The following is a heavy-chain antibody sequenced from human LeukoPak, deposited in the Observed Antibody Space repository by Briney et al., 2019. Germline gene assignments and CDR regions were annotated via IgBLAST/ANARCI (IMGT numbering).Heavy chain of an antibody. J-gene: IGHJ4*02. CDR1: GDSINSSNW. V-gene: IGHV4-4*02. Sequence: SETLSLTCAVSGDSINSSNWWNWVRQPPGQGLEWIAEIYHSGNTNYNPSLKSRVTISLDKSKNQFSLKLTSMTAADTAVYFCARAGGGTYYFDFWGQGTLVTVS. CDR2: IYHSGNT. CDR3: ARAGGGTYYFDF. D-gene: IGHD1-26*01.